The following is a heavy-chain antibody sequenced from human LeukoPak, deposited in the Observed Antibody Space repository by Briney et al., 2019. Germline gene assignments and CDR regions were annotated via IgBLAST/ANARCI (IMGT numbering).Heavy chain of an antibody. Sequence: PGGSLRLSCAASGFTFSRYSMNWVRQAPGKGLEWISYINSGSSTIYYADSVKGRFAISRDNVKNSLYLQMNSLRAEDTALYYCAKDFRRELDGMDVWGQGTTVTVSS. J-gene: IGHJ6*02. CDR1: GFTFSRYS. V-gene: IGHV3-48*01. CDR2: INSGSSTI. CDR3: AKDFRRELDGMDV. D-gene: IGHD1-7*01.